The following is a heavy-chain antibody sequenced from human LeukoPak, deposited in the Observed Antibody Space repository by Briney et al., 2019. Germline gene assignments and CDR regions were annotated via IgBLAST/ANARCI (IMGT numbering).Heavy chain of an antibody. CDR2: ISYDGSNK. CDR3: ARDSSMFGDTAMVNIFDY. D-gene: IGHD5-18*01. CDR1: GFTFSSYA. Sequence: GGSLRLSCAASGFTFSSYAMHWVRQAPGKGLEWVAVISYDGSNKYYADSVKGRFTISRDNSKNTLYLQMNSLRAEDTAVYYCARDSSMFGDTAMVNIFDYWGQGTLVTVSS. J-gene: IGHJ4*02. V-gene: IGHV3-30*04.